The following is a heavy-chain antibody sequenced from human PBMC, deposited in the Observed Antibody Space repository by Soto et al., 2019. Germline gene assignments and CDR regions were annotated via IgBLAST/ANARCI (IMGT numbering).Heavy chain of an antibody. CDR1: GYTFTSYY. CDR3: ALPYYYGSGSQNPFDY. Sequence: ASVKVSCKASGYTFTSYYMHWVRQAPGQGLEWVRIINPGAGSTNYAQKLQGRVTMTRDTSTRTVYMELSSLSSEDTAVFFCALPYYYGSGSQNPFDYWGQGTLVTVSS. J-gene: IGHJ4*02. V-gene: IGHV1-46*01. D-gene: IGHD3-10*01. CDR2: INPGAGST.